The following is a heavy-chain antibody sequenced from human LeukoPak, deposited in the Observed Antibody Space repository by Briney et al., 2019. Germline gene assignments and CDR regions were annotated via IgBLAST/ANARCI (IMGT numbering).Heavy chain of an antibody. CDR2: IKQEGSEK. V-gene: IGHV3-7*05. CDR1: GFTFSSYW. CDR3: ARHLPGYSNTWPGP. D-gene: IGHD2-2*01. J-gene: IGHJ5*02. Sequence: GGSLRLSCVASGFTFSSYWMSWVRQAPGKGLEWVANIKQEGSEKYYVDSVKGRFTISRDDAKNSLYLQMNSLRAEDTAVYYCARHLPGYSNTWPGPWGQGTLVTVSS.